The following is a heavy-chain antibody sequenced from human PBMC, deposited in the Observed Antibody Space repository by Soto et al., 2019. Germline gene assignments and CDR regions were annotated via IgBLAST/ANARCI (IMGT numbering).Heavy chain of an antibody. CDR1: GFTFSSYS. CDR3: ASKGVVVPAAIYYYGMDV. CDR2: ISSSSSYI. J-gene: IGHJ6*02. D-gene: IGHD2-2*01. V-gene: IGHV3-21*01. Sequence: EVQLVESGGGLVKPGGSLRLSCEASGFTFSSYSMNWVRQAPGKGLEWVSSISSSSSYIYYADSVKGRFTISRDNAKNSLYLQMNSLRAEDTAVYYCASKGVVVPAAIYYYGMDVWGQGTTVTVSS.